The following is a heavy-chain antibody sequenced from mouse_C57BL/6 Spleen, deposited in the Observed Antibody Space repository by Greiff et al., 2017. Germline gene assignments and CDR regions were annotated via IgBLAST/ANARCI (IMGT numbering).Heavy chain of an antibody. CDR1: GYTFTDYY. D-gene: IGHD1-1*01. J-gene: IGHJ4*01. CDR2: IYPGSGNT. V-gene: IGHV1-76*01. CDR3: ARELPHYYAMDY. Sequence: QVQLKESGAELVRPGASVKLSCKASGYTFTDYYINWVKQRPGQGLEWIARIYPGSGNTYYNEKFKGKATLTAEKSSSTAYMQLSSLTSEDSAVYFCARELPHYYAMDYWGQGTSVTVSS.